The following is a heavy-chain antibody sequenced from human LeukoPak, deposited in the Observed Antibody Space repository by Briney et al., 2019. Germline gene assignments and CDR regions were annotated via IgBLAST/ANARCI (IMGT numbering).Heavy chain of an antibody. D-gene: IGHD3-22*01. V-gene: IGHV3-23*01. J-gene: IGHJ4*02. CDR2: ISSSGGST. CDR3: AKVWDTYYYDSSVSFDY. CDR1: GFTLSSYA. Sequence: GGSLRLSCAASGFTLSSYAMSWVRQAPGKGLEWVSAISSSGGSTYYADSVKGRFTNTRDNSKNTLYLQMNSLRAEDTAVYYCAKVWDTYYYDSSVSFDYWGQGTLVTVSS.